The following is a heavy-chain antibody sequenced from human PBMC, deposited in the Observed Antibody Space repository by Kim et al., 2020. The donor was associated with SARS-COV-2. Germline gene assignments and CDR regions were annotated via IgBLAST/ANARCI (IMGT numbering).Heavy chain of an antibody. Sequence: YYADSGKGRFTIPRDNAKNSLYLQMNSLRAEDTAVYYCARAEPRITGTTRWGQGTLVTVSS. D-gene: IGHD1-7*01. V-gene: IGHV3-21*01. CDR3: ARAEPRITGTTR. J-gene: IGHJ4*02.